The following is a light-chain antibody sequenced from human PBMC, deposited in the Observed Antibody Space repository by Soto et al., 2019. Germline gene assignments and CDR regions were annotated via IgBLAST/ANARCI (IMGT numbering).Light chain of an antibody. CDR2: LNSDGSH. CDR3: QTWGTGIRV. CDR1: SGHSSYA. V-gene: IGLV4-69*01. J-gene: IGLJ3*02. Sequence: QLVLTQSPSASASLGDSVKLTCTLSSGHSSYAIAWHQQQPEKGPRYLMKLNSDGSHSKGDGIPDRFSGSSSGAKRYLTISSLQSEDEADYYCQTWGTGIRVFGGGTKLTVL.